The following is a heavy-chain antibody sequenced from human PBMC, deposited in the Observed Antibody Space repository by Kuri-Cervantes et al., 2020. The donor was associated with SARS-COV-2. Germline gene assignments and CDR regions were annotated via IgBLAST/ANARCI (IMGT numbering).Heavy chain of an antibody. J-gene: IGHJ6*02. CDR2: INAGNGNT. CDR1: GYTFTSYA. V-gene: IGHV1-3*01. Sequence: ASVKVSCKASGYTFTSYAMHWVRRAPGQRLEWMGWINAGNGNTKYSQKFQGRVTITRDTSASTAYMELSSLRSEDTAVYYCAREYYDSSGYYYYYYGMDVWGQGTTVTVSS. D-gene: IGHD3-22*01. CDR3: AREYYDSSGYYYYYYGMDV.